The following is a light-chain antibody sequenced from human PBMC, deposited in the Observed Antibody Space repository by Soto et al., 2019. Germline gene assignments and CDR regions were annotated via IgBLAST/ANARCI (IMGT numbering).Light chain of an antibody. V-gene: IGKV1-5*01. Sequence: DIQMTQSPSTLPASVGDRFTITCRSSQSISNWLAWYQQKPGTAPKVLIYHASNLQSGVPSRFSGSGSGAEFTLTISSLQPEDFATYYCQQLNSYPRTFGQGTKVDIK. CDR2: HAS. CDR1: QSISNW. CDR3: QQLNSYPRT. J-gene: IGKJ1*01.